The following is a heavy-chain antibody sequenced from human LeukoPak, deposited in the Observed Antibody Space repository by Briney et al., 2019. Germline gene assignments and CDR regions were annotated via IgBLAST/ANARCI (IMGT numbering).Heavy chain of an antibody. V-gene: IGHV3-48*03. J-gene: IGHJ4*02. CDR1: KFSFNTYG. CDR2: ISSSGSTV. D-gene: IGHD2-2*01. CDR3: ASRYCSSTSCLLDY. Sequence: GGSLRLSCAASKFSFNTYGMSWVPQAPGKGLEWVSHISSSGSTVYYADSVKGRFTISRDNAKNSLYLQMNSLRAEDTAVYYCASRYCSSTSCLLDYWGQGTLVTVSS.